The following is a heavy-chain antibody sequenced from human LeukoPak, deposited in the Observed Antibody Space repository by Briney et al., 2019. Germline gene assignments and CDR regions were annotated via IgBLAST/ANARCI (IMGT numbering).Heavy chain of an antibody. J-gene: IGHJ4*02. V-gene: IGHV1-2*02. CDR2: INPNSGDT. CDR3: ATRPSGDPFEY. Sequence: ASVKVSCKASGYIFTGYYMHWVRQAPGLGLEWMGWINPNSGDTNYAQKLLGRVTMTRDTSTSTAFMELSSLRSDDTAVYYCATRPSGDPFEYWGQGTLVTVSS. CDR1: GYIFTGYY. D-gene: IGHD5-24*01.